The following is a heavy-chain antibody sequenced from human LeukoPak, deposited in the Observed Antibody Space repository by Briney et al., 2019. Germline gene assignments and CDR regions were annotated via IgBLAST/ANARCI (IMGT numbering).Heavy chain of an antibody. CDR2: MSGSSRDI. J-gene: IGHJ3*01. D-gene: IGHD5-24*01. V-gene: IGHV3-21*01. CDR3: ARETEMEAFDV. CDR1: GFTFSSYS. Sequence: GGSLRLSCAASGFTFSSYSMTWVRQARGKGVEWVSSMSGSSRDIYYADSVRGRFTIFRDNAKNSLYLQMNSLRADDTAVYYCARETEMEAFDVWGQGTMVTVSS.